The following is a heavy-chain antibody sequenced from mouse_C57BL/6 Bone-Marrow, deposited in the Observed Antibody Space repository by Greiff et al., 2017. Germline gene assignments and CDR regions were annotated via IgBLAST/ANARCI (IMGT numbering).Heavy chain of an antibody. V-gene: IGHV14-2*01. CDR1: GFNIKDYY. J-gene: IGHJ4*01. CDR2: IDPEDGET. CDR3: ARLYYGNPYAMDY. Sequence: VQLQQSGAELVKPGASVKLSCTASGFNIKDYYMHWVKQRTEQGLAWIGRIDPEDGETKYAPKFQGKATITADTSSNTAYLQLSSLTSEDTAVYYCARLYYGNPYAMDYWGQGTSVTVSS. D-gene: IGHD2-1*01.